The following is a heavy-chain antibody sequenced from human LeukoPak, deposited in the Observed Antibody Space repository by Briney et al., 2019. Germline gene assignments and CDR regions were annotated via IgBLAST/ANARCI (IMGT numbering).Heavy chain of an antibody. V-gene: IGHV3-23*01. D-gene: IGHD3-16*01. Sequence: PGESLRLSCAASGFTFSSYAMSWVRQAPGKGLEWVSAISGSGGSTYYADSVKGRFTISRDNSKNTLYLQMNSLRAEDTAVYYCAILLGGYLDYWGQGTLVTVSS. CDR3: AILLGGYLDY. CDR2: ISGSGGST. J-gene: IGHJ4*02. CDR1: GFTFSSYA.